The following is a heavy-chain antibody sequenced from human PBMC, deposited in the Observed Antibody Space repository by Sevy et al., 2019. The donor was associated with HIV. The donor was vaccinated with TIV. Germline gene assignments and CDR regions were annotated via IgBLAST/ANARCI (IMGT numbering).Heavy chain of an antibody. J-gene: IGHJ4*02. CDR2: IYYSGST. CDR3: ARRIAVAGVRWEDY. D-gene: IGHD6-19*01. Sequence: SETLSLTCTVSGGSINSSSYYWGWIRQPPGKGLEWIGSIYYSGSTYYNPSLKSRVTISVDTSKNQFSLKLSSVTAADTAVYYCARRIAVAGVRWEDYWGQGTLVTVSS. V-gene: IGHV4-39*01. CDR1: GGSINSSSYY.